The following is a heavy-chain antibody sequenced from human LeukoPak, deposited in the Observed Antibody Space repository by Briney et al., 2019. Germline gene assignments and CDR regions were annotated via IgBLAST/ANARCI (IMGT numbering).Heavy chain of an antibody. J-gene: IGHJ5*01. CDR3: ARGNWIDP. CDR1: GGSISSYY. Sequence: KPSETLSLTSTVSGGSISSYYWSWIRQPPGKGLEWIGYIYYSGSTNYNPSLKSRATISVDTSKNQFSLKLSSVTAADTAVYYCARGNWIDPSGEGSLVSASS. V-gene: IGHV4-59*01. CDR2: IYYSGST.